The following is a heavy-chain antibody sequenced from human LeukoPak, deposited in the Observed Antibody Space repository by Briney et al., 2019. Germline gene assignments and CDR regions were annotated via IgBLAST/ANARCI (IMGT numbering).Heavy chain of an antibody. CDR3: AKPLEKYTYGGNFDY. J-gene: IGHJ4*02. Sequence: GGSLRLSCAASGFTFSSFAMNWVRQAPGKGLEWVSAISGSGGSTYYADSVKGRFTISRDNSKNTLFLQMNSLRAEDTAVYYCAKPLEKYTYGGNFDYWGQGILVTVSS. CDR1: GFTFSSFA. V-gene: IGHV3-23*01. CDR2: ISGSGGST. D-gene: IGHD4-23*01.